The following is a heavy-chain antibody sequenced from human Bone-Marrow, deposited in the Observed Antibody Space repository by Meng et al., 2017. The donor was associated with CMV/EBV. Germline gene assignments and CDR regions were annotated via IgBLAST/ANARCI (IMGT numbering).Heavy chain of an antibody. Sequence: GESLKISCAASGFTFDDYGMSWVRQAPGKGLEWVSGINWNGGSTGYADSVKGRFTISRDNAKNSLYLQMNSLRAEDTAVYYCASASGSLYYYYYYGMDVWGQGTTVTVSS. CDR1: GFTFDDYG. J-gene: IGHJ6*02. CDR2: INWNGGST. D-gene: IGHD1-26*01. V-gene: IGHV3-20*04. CDR3: ASASGSLYYYYYYGMDV.